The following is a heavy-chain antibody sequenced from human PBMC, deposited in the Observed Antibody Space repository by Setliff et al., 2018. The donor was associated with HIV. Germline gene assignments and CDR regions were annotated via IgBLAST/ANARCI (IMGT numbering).Heavy chain of an antibody. CDR3: AGQSDSSGYFPLWYFDY. CDR1: GGSISGSY. V-gene: IGHV4-59*08. Sequence: KPSETLSLTCTVSGGSISGSYWSWIRQPPGKGLEWIGYIFYSRSTNYNPSLNCRVTISGDTSKNQFSLKLSSVTAADTAVSYCAGQSDSSGYFPLWYFDYWAQGTLVTVSS. J-gene: IGHJ4*02. D-gene: IGHD3-22*01. CDR2: IFYSRST.